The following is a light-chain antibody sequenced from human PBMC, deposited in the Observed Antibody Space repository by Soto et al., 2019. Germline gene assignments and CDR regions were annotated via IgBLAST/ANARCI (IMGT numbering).Light chain of an antibody. V-gene: IGLV2-14*01. CDR3: SSYTSSSAGV. CDR1: SSDIGDYKY. Sequence: QSVLTQPASVSGSPGQSITISCTGTSSDIGDYKYVSWYQQHPGKVPKLLIFEVSHRPSGVSHRFSGSKSGNTASLTISGLQAEDEADYYCSSYTSSSAGVFGGGTKLTVL. CDR2: EVS. J-gene: IGLJ3*02.